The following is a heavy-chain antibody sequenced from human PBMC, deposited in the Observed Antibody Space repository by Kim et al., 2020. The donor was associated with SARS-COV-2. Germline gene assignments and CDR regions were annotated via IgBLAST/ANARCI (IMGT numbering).Heavy chain of an antibody. D-gene: IGHD5-18*01. V-gene: IGHV3-21*01. CDR1: GFTFSSHS. J-gene: IGHJ6*01. Sequence: GGSLRLSCAASGFTFSSHSMNWVRQAPGKGLEWLSSITTSGSNTYYAYSLKGRFTISRDNAKNSQYLQMNSLGVEDMAVYYCARGMRGISYGKIGYRG. CDR2: ITTSGSNT. CDR3: ARGMRGISYGKIGY.